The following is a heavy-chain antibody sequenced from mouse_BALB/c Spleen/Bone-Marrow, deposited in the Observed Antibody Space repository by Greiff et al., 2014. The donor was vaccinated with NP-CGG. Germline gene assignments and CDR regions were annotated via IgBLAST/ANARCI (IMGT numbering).Heavy chain of an antibody. CDR2: ISSGGSYT. J-gene: IGHJ2*01. D-gene: IGHD1-1*01. Sequence: EVNLVESGGGLVKPGGSLKLSCAASGFTFSSYTMSWVRQTPEKRLEWVATISSGGSYTYYPDSVKGRFTISRDNAKNTLYPQMSSLKPGDTAMYYCTRDRGGITTVVATPFDYWGQGTTLTVSS. V-gene: IGHV5-6-4*01. CDR1: GFTFSSYT. CDR3: TRDRGGITTVVATPFDY.